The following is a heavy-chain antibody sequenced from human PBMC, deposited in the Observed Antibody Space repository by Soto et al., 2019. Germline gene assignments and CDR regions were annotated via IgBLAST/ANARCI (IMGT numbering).Heavy chain of an antibody. J-gene: IGHJ5*02. Sequence: QLQLQESGPGLVKPSETLSLTCNVSGGSISSSRSYWAWFRQPPGKELEWIANIFYAGNTYYNPSLKSPDTVSVDTPKNQFSLKLDSLTVADTAVYSCARQAAVPGIDLWFDPWGQGTLVTVSS. CDR3: ARQAAVPGIDLWFDP. CDR2: IFYAGNT. V-gene: IGHV4-39*01. D-gene: IGHD6-13*01. CDR1: GGSISSSRSY.